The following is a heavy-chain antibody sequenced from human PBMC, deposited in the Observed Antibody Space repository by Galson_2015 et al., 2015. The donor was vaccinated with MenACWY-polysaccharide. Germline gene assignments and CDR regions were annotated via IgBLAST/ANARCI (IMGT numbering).Heavy chain of an antibody. CDR3: AKDSVLRFLEWLAVNLDY. Sequence: SLRLSCAASGFTFSSYAMSWVRQAPGKGPEWVSDISDSDGSTYNADSVKGRFTISRDNSKNTLYLQMNSLRAEDTAVYYCAKDSVLRFLEWLAVNLDYWGQGTLVTVSS. CDR2: ISDSDGST. CDR1: GFTFSSYA. V-gene: IGHV3-23*01. D-gene: IGHD3-3*01. J-gene: IGHJ4*02.